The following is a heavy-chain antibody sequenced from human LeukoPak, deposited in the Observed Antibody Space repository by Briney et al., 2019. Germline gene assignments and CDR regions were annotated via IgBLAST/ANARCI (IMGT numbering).Heavy chain of an antibody. Sequence: SVKVSCKASGGTFSSYAISWVRQAPGQGLEWMGGIIPIFGTANYAQKFQGRVTITADESTSTAYMELSSLRSEDTAVCYCARTQTPYSNHAHFDYWGQGTLVTASS. D-gene: IGHD1-14*01. J-gene: IGHJ4*02. CDR2: IIPIFGTA. V-gene: IGHV1-69*01. CDR1: GGTFSSYA. CDR3: ARTQTPYSNHAHFDY.